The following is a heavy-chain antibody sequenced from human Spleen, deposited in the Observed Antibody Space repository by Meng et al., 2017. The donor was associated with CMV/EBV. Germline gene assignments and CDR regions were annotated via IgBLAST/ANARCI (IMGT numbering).Heavy chain of an antibody. CDR2: ISGSGGST. V-gene: IGHV3-23*01. J-gene: IGHJ4*02. Sequence: ETLSLTCAASGFTFSSYAMSWVRQAPGKGLEWVSAISGSGGSTYYADSVKGRFTISRDNSKNTLYLQMNSLRAEDTAVYYCAKPEYSSSSVDYWGQGTLVTVSS. CDR3: AKPEYSSSSVDY. CDR1: GFTFSSYA. D-gene: IGHD6-6*01.